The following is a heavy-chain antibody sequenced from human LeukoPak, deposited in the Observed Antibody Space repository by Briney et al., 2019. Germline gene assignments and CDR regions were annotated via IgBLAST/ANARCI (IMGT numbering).Heavy chain of an antibody. D-gene: IGHD5-18*01. CDR2: INPNSGDT. Sequence: ASVKVSCKASGYTLTVYYIHWVRQAPGQGLEWMGRINPNSGDTNFAQKFQGRVTMTRDTSISTAYMDLSGLGPDDTAVHYCAREGSGYTYGRGSYFDYWGHGILVTVSS. J-gene: IGHJ4*01. V-gene: IGHV1-2*06. CDR1: GYTLTVYY. CDR3: AREGSGYTYGRGSYFDY.